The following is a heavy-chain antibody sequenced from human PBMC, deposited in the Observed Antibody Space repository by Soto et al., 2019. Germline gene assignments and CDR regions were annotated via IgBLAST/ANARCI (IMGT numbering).Heavy chain of an antibody. CDR3: ASRTSGWYFDY. V-gene: IGHV3-23*01. J-gene: IGHJ4*02. D-gene: IGHD6-19*01. CDR1: GFTFSSYA. Sequence: EVPLLESGGGLVQPGGSLRLSCTASGFTFSSYAMNWVRQAPGKGLEWVSVISGSGGSTYFADSVKGRFTISRDNSKNTLYLQMNSLRAEDTAVSYCASRTSGWYFDYWGQGTLVTVSS. CDR2: ISGSGGST.